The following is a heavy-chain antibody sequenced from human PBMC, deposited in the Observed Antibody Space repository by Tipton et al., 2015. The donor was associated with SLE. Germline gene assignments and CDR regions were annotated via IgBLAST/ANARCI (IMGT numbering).Heavy chain of an antibody. CDR3: ALRWPDTWTTVY. Sequence: QLVQSGPEVKKPGSSVKVSCTASGDTFGSYVVSWVRQAPGQGLEWMGWISAYNGNTNYAQKLQGRVTMTTDTSTSTAYMELRSLRSDDTAVYYCALRWPDTWTTVYWGQGTLVTVSS. CDR2: ISAYNGNT. J-gene: IGHJ4*02. D-gene: IGHD5-12*01. V-gene: IGHV1-18*01. CDR1: GDTFGSYV.